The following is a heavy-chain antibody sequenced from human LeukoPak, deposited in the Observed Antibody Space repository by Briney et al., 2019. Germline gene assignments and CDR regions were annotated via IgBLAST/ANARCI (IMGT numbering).Heavy chain of an antibody. CDR3: ARGPAAAIDY. CDR1: GFTFSTYS. Sequence: GGSLRPSCAASGFTFSTYSMNWVRQAPGKGLEWVSYIASSTIYYADSVKGRFTISRDNAKNSLYLQMNGLRDEDTAVYYCARGPAAAIDYWGQGTLVTVSS. D-gene: IGHD2-2*01. J-gene: IGHJ4*02. CDR2: IASSTI. V-gene: IGHV3-48*02.